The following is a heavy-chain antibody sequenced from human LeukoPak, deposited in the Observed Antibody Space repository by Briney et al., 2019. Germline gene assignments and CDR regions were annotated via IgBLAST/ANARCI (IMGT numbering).Heavy chain of an antibody. CDR3: ARRSGGYSSSWYYDWFDP. J-gene: IGHJ5*02. CDR2: IDPSDSYT. CDR1: GYSFTSYR. Sequence: GESLKISCKGSGYSFTSYRISWVRQMPGKGLEWMGRIDPSDSYTNYSPSFQGHVTISADKSISTAYLQWSSLKASDTAMYYCARRSGGYSSSWYYDWFDPWGQGTLVTVSS. D-gene: IGHD6-13*01. V-gene: IGHV5-10-1*01.